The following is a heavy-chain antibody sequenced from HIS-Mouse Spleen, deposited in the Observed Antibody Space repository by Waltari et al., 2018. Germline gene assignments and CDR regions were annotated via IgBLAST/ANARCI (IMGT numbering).Heavy chain of an antibody. Sequence: QLQLQESGPGLVKPSETLSLTCPVPGGSISSSTYYWCWIRQPPGKGLEWIGSIYYSGSTYYNPSLKSRVTISVDTSKNQFSLKLSSVTAADTAVYYCAREIPYSSSWYDWYFDLWGRGTLVTVSS. V-gene: IGHV4-39*07. CDR3: AREIPYSSSWYDWYFDL. CDR1: GGSISSSTYY. J-gene: IGHJ2*01. CDR2: IYYSGST. D-gene: IGHD6-13*01.